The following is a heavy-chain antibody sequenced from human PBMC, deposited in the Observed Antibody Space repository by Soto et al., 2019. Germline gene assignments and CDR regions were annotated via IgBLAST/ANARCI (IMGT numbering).Heavy chain of an antibody. CDR2: IYYSGST. J-gene: IGHJ5*02. V-gene: IGHV4-31*03. CDR3: ARAPKTSYCSSTSCHLGFDP. D-gene: IGHD2-2*01. CDR1: GGSISSGGYY. Sequence: PSETLSLTCTVSGGSISSGGYYWSWIRQHPGKGLEWIGYIYYSGSTYYNPSLKSRVTISVDTSKNQFSLKLSSVTAADTAVYYCARAPKTSYCSSTSCHLGFDPWGQGTLVTVSS.